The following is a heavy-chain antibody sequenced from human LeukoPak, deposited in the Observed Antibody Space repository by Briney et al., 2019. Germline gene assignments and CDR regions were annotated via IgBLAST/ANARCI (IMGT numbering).Heavy chain of an antibody. CDR3: ARGLGAYFDY. V-gene: IGHV4-34*01. CDR1: GGSFSGYY. J-gene: IGHJ4*02. D-gene: IGHD3-3*01. CDR2: INHSGST. Sequence: SETLSLTCAVYGGSFSGYYWSWIRQPPGKGLEWIGEINHSGSTNYNPSLKSRVTISVDTSKYQFSLKLTSVTAADTAVYYCARGLGAYFDYWGQGTLVTVSS.